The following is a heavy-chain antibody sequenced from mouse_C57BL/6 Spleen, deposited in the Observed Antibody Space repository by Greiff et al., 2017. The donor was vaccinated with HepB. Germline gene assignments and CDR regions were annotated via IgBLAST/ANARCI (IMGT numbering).Heavy chain of an antibody. D-gene: IGHD1-1*01. V-gene: IGHV14-1*01. CDR1: GFNIKDYY. J-gene: IGHJ2*01. CDR2: IDPEDGDT. CDR3: TTGPYYYGSRYYFDY. Sequence: VQLKQSGAELVRPGASVKLSCTASGFNIKDYYMHWVKQRPEQGLEWIGRIDPEDGDTEYAPKFQGKATMTADTSSNTAYLQLSSLTSEDTAVYYCTTGPYYYGSRYYFDYWGQGTTLTVSS.